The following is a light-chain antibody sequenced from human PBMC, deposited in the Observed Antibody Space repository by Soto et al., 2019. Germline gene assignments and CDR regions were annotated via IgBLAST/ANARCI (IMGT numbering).Light chain of an antibody. CDR1: SSNIGSSN. V-gene: IGLV1-47*01. CDR3: AAWDDSLSGVV. J-gene: IGLJ2*01. Sequence: QSVLTQPPSASGTPGQRVTISCSGSSSNIGSSNVYWYQQLPGAAPKLLIYRNNLRPSGVPDRFSGSKSGTSASLAITGLRSEDEADYYCAAWDDSLSGVVFGGGTKLTVL. CDR2: RNN.